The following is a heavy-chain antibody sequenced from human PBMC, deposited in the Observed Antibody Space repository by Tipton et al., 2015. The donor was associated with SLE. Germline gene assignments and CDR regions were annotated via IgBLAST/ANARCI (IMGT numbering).Heavy chain of an antibody. J-gene: IGHJ4*02. D-gene: IGHD1-26*01. CDR2: INTDGTTT. V-gene: IGHV3-74*01. CDR3: VKVAYIGSRFDY. Sequence: SLRLSCAASGFTFSSSWMHWVRQVPGKGLVWVSRINTDGTTTNYADSVRGRFTISRDNAKNTLYLQMNSLRAEDTAVYYWVKVAYIGSRFDYWGQGTLVTVSS. CDR1: GFTFSSSW.